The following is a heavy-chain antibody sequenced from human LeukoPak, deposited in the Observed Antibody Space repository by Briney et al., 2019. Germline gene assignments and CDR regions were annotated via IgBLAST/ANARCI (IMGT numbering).Heavy chain of an antibody. J-gene: IGHJ6*03. D-gene: IGHD4-11*01. CDR1: GYSFVLYG. V-gene: IGHV1-18*01. CDR3: ARAWDYSNPQRSRRAPYYYYYMDV. CDR2: ISAYNGNK. Sequence: GASVKVSCKASGYSFVLYGISWGRQAPGQGLEWRGWISAYNGNKNYAQKLQGRVTMTTDTSTSTAYMELRSLRSDDTAVYYCARAWDYSNPQRSRRAPYYYYYMDVWGKGTTVTVSS.